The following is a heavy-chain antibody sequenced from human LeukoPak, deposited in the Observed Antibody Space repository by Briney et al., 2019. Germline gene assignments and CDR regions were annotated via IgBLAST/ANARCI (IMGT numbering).Heavy chain of an antibody. Sequence: QPGGSLRLSCAASGFTFSSYAMSWVRQAPGKGLEWVSAISGSGGSTYYADSAKGRFTISRDNSKNTLYLQMNSLRAEDTAVYYCAKDQASRGSYSGVDYWGQGTLVTVSS. D-gene: IGHD1-26*01. CDR3: AKDQASRGSYSGVDY. CDR2: ISGSGGST. J-gene: IGHJ4*02. CDR1: GFTFSSYA. V-gene: IGHV3-23*01.